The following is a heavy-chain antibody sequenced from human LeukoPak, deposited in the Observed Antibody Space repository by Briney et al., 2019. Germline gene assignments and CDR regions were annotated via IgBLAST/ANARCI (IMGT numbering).Heavy chain of an antibody. CDR1: GFTFSSYW. CDR2: IKQDGSEK. CDR3: ARDTTGIAAAGTGLYYYYYMDV. D-gene: IGHD6-13*01. V-gene: IGHV3-7*01. J-gene: IGHJ6*03. Sequence: PGGSLRLSCAASGFTFSSYWMSWVRQAPGKGLEWVANIKQDGSEKYYVDSVKGRFTISRDNAKNSLYLQMNSLRAEATAVYYCARDTTGIAAAGTGLYYYYYMDVWGKGTTVTVSS.